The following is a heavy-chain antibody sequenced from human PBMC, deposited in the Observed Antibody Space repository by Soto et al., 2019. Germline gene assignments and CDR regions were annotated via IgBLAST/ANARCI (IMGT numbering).Heavy chain of an antibody. CDR3: ARGSARDTTAWYYFDY. J-gene: IGHJ4*02. Sequence: GGSLRLSCAASGFTFFSYAMHWVRQAASKGLEWVAFISYDGSNKYYADSVKGRFTISRDHSKNTLYLQMNSLSAEDTAVYYCARGSARDTTAWYYFDYWGQGTLVTVSS. CDR2: ISYDGSNK. CDR1: GFTFFSYA. D-gene: IGHD5-18*01. V-gene: IGHV3-30-3*01.